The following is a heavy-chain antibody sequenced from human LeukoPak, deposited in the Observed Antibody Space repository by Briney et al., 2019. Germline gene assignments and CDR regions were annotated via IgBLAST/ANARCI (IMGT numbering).Heavy chain of an antibody. CDR1: GFTFSSYW. CDR2: IKQDGSEK. Sequence: GGSLRLSCAASGFTFSSYWMSWVRQAPGKGLEWVANIKQDGSEKYYVDSVKGRFTISRDNAKNSLYLQMNSLRAEDTAVYYCTREKGSGWLLHWYFDLWGRGTLVTVSS. J-gene: IGHJ2*01. V-gene: IGHV3-7*03. D-gene: IGHD6-19*01. CDR3: TREKGSGWLLHWYFDL.